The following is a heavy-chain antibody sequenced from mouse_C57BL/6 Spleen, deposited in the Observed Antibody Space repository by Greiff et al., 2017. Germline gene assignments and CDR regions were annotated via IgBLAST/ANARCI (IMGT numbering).Heavy chain of an antibody. D-gene: IGHD1-1*01. CDR2: IDPSDSYT. CDR3: ARCLTTVVAPAFDV. CDR1: GYTFTSYW. J-gene: IGHJ1*03. V-gene: IGHV1-69*01. Sequence: QVQLQQPGAELVMPGASVKLSCKASGYTFTSYWMHWVKQRPGQGLEWIGEIDPSDSYTNYNQKFKGKSTLPVDKSSVSTYMQLGSRTSEDDAVYYCARCLTTVVAPAFDVWGTGTTVTVSS.